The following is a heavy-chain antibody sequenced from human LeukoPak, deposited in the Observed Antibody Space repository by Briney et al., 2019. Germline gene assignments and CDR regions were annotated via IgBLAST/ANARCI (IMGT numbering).Heavy chain of an antibody. CDR3: ARAAMRGGDYDY. J-gene: IGHJ4*02. V-gene: IGHV3-7*01. CDR2: IKEDGSQK. CDR1: GFTFSSFW. Sequence: PGGSLRLSCAASGFTFSSFWMTWVRQAPGKGLEWVANIKEDGSQKHYVDPVKGRFTISRDNAKNSLYLQMNSLRADDTSVYYCARAAMRGGDYDYWGQGTLVTVSS. D-gene: IGHD3-16*01.